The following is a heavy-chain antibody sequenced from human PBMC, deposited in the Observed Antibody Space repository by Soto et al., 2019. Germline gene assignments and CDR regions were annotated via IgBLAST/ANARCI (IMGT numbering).Heavy chain of an antibody. V-gene: IGHV4-30-2*01. CDR1: GGSITGGGYC. CDR2: IFHDEST. J-gene: IGHJ4*02. CDR3: ARAHGGNSNYFDY. D-gene: IGHD4-17*01. Sequence: PSETLSLTCDVSGGSITGGGYCWSWVRQPPGKGLEWIGYIFHDESTYYNPSFKSRVAISVDWSKNQFSLKLTSVTAADTAIYYCARAHGGNSNYFDYWGQGTPVTVSS.